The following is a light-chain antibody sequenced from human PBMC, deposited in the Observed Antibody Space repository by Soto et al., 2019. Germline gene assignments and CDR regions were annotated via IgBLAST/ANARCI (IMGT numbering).Light chain of an antibody. V-gene: IGKV2D-29*01. CDR1: QSVLYSSNNKNY. J-gene: IGKJ4*01. Sequence: DIVMTQSPDSLAVSLGERATINCKSSQSVLYSSNNKNYLAWYQQKAGQPPQLLIYEVSNRFSGVPDRFSGSGSGTDFTLKISRVEAEDVGVYYCMQSIQLPLTFGGGTKVDIK. CDR2: EVS. CDR3: MQSIQLPLT.